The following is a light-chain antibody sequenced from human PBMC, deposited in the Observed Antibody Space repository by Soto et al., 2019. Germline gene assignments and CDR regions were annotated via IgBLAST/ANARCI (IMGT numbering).Light chain of an antibody. V-gene: IGKV3-20*01. CDR1: QSVSSAY. J-gene: IGKJ4*02. Sequence: EIVLTQSPGTLSLSPGERATLSCRANQSVSSAYLAWYQQKPRQAPRLLFYGSSSRATGIPDRFGGSGSGTEFTITISRLEPEDFAAYYCQQYGSLPLTFGGGTKVEIK. CDR2: GSS. CDR3: QQYGSLPLT.